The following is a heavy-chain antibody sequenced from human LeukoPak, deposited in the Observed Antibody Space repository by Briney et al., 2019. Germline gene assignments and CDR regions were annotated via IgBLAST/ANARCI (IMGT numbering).Heavy chain of an antibody. D-gene: IGHD3-22*01. J-gene: IGHJ3*02. CDR3: ARETMIRGVDAFDI. CDR2: IYYSGST. CDR1: GGSISSYY. Sequence: PSETLSLTCTVSGGSISSYYWSWIRQPPGKGLEWIGYIYYSGSTNYNPSLKSRVTISVDTSKNQFSLKLSSVTAADTAVYYCARETMIRGVDAFDIWGQGTMVTVSS. V-gene: IGHV4-59*01.